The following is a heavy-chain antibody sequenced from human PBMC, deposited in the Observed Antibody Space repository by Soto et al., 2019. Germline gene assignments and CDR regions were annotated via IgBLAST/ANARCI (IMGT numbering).Heavy chain of an antibody. Sequence: LQLQESGPGLVKPSETLSLTCNVSGGSISSSSYYWGWIRQPPGKGLEWIGRIYYSGSTYYNPSLKSRVTISVDTSKNQFSLKLISVTAADTAVYYCARHTRSGCTSTSCYSDVWGQGTTVTVSS. D-gene: IGHD2-2*01. CDR1: GGSISSSSYY. CDR2: IYYSGST. CDR3: ARHTRSGCTSTSCYSDV. V-gene: IGHV4-39*01. J-gene: IGHJ6*02.